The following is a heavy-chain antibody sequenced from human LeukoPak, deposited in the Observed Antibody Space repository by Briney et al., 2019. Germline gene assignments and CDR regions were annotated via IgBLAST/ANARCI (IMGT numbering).Heavy chain of an antibody. CDR3: AKDSTVSGSYYGMDI. J-gene: IGHJ6*02. CDR2: ISGSGTTT. V-gene: IGHV3-23*01. D-gene: IGHD3-22*01. CDR1: GFTFSSYI. Sequence: GGSLRLSCAASGFTFSSYIVTWVRQAPGKGLEWVSSISGSGTTTYFADSVKGRFTISRDNSKNTLYLQMSSLRAEDTAIYYCAKDSTVSGSYYGMDIWGQGTTVTVSS.